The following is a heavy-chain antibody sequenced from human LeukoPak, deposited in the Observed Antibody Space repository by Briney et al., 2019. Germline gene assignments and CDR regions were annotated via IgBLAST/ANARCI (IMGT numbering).Heavy chain of an antibody. Sequence: SETLSLTCNVSGDPISSGDYFWSWVRQPPGKGLEWVVYIYHTGSTYYNPSLKSRIVLSVDTSKNQFSLKLTSVSVADTAMYFCARLGDLGMDVWGQGTTVTVSS. V-gene: IGHV4-30-4*01. CDR3: ARLGDLGMDV. J-gene: IGHJ6*02. CDR2: IYHTGST. CDR1: GDPISSGDYF. D-gene: IGHD3-10*01.